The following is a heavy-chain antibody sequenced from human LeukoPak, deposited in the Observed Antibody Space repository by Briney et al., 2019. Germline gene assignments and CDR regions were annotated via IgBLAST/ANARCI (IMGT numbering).Heavy chain of an antibody. J-gene: IGHJ4*02. Sequence: GGSFLLYRAPSGFNFDYYAMLWFRYGPGKTGGWGSIINENGDNAYYGDSVRGRVTVPRDNAKNSLYLQMNSLRSEDSALYYCAKATWEPNVDYLVQGCLVTVSS. CDR2: INENGDNA. CDR1: GFNFDYYA. V-gene: IGHV3-43*02. CDR3: AKATWEPNVDY. D-gene: IGHD1-26*01.